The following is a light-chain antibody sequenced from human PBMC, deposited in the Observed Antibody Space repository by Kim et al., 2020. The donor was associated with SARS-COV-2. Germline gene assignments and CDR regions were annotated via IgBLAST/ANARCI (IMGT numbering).Light chain of an antibody. V-gene: IGKV1-16*02. Sequence: DIRMTQSPSSLSASVGDRVTIVCRASQDITNYLAWFQQKPGRAPKSLIYAASRLQSGVPSKFSGSGSGTDFTLTINSLQPEDFATYYYQQYHSYPRTFGQGTKLEI. CDR3: QQYHSYPRT. CDR1: QDITNY. J-gene: IGKJ2*01. CDR2: AAS.